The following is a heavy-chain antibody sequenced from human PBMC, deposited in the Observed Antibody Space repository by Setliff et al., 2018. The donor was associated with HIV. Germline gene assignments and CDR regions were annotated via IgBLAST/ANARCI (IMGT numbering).Heavy chain of an antibody. CDR1: GGSISRYY. Sequence: PSETLSLTCTVSGGSISRYYWSWIRPPAATGLEWVGRIYTSGSTNYTPSLKIRVTMSVDTSKNQCSLKLSSVTSADTAVYYCAREESTEAYGSGSYGPTFPPPLIYWGQGTLVTVSS. CDR2: IYTSGST. J-gene: IGHJ4*02. V-gene: IGHV4-4*07. D-gene: IGHD3-10*01. CDR3: AREESTEAYGSGSYGPTFPPPLIY.